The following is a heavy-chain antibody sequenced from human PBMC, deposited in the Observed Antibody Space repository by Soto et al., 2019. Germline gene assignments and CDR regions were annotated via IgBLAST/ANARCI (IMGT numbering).Heavy chain of an antibody. J-gene: IGHJ4*02. CDR3: ARDKMIDDFALGTYDH. V-gene: IGHV1-18*04. Sequence: QVQLVQSGGEVKKSGASFKVSCKTSGYTCTSFGVSWVRQAPGQGLEWMGWVSGYNGKTKYAQTLQGRVTMTADTSTSTAYMELRGLRSDGTAVYFCARDKMIDDFALGTYDHWGQGTTVTVSS. CDR1: GYTCTSFG. D-gene: IGHD3-16*01. CDR2: VSGYNGKT.